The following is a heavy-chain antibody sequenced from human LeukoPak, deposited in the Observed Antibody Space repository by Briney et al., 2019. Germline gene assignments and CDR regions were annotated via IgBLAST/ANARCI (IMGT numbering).Heavy chain of an antibody. J-gene: IGHJ4*02. CDR2: IIPIFGTA. V-gene: IGHV1-69*01. CDR3: AREPYCGGDCYPHFDY. Sequence: SVRVSCKASGGTFSSYAISWVRQAPGQGLEWMGGIIPIFGTANYAQKFQGRVTITADESTSTAYMELSSLRSEDTAVYYCAREPYCGGDCYPHFDYWGQGTLVTVSS. D-gene: IGHD2-21*01. CDR1: GGTFSSYA.